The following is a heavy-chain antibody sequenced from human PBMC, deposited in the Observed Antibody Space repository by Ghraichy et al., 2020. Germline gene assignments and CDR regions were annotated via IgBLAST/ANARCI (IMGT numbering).Heavy chain of an antibody. CDR2: ISYDGVTK. D-gene: IGHD5/OR15-5a*01. CDR3: ARTISGDIVSTMDH. J-gene: IGHJ4*02. V-gene: IGHV3-30-3*01. CDR1: GFTFSSFA. Sequence: GGSLRLSCAASGFTFSSFAIHWVRQAPVKGLEWVAVISYDGVTKHYADSVKGRFTIFRDNSKNTVSLQMNSLRPEDTAVYHCARTISGDIVSTMDHWGQGALVSVSS.